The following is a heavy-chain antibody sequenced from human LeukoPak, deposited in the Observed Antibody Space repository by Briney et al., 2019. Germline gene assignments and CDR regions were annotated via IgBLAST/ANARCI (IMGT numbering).Heavy chain of an antibody. CDR1: GFTFSSYA. Sequence: GGSLRLSCAASGFTFSSYAMSWVRQAPGKGLEWVSAISGSGGSTYYADSVKGRFTISRDNSKNTLYLQMNSLRAEDTAVYYCAKDGYCSSTSCYAGDAFEIWGQGTMVTVSS. D-gene: IGHD2-2*03. V-gene: IGHV3-23*01. CDR3: AKDGYCSSTSCYAGDAFEI. CDR2: ISGSGGST. J-gene: IGHJ3*02.